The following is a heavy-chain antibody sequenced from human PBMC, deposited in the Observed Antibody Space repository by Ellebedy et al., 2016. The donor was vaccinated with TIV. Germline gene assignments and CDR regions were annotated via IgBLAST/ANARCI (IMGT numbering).Heavy chain of an antibody. J-gene: IGHJ4*02. D-gene: IGHD2/OR15-2a*01. Sequence: GESLKISCAASGFTFSSYAMSWVRQAPGKGLEWVSAISGSGGSTYYADSVKGRFTISRDNSKNSLYLQMNSLRAEDTAVYYCARAYLSNDYWGQGTLVTVSS. CDR3: ARAYLSNDY. V-gene: IGHV3-23*01. CDR2: ISGSGGST. CDR1: GFTFSSYA.